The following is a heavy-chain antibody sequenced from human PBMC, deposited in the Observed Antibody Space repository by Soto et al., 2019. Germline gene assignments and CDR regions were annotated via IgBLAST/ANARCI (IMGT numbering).Heavy chain of an antibody. D-gene: IGHD5-18*01. CDR2: ISYDGSNK. J-gene: IGHJ4*02. V-gene: IGHV3-30*18. Sequence: PGGSLRLSCAASGFTFSSYGMHWVRQAPGKGLEWVAVISYDGSNKYYADSVKGRFTISRDNSKNTLYLQMNSLRAEDTAVYYCAKEVQLWLGHFDYWGQGTLVTVSS. CDR3: AKEVQLWLGHFDY. CDR1: GFTFSSYG.